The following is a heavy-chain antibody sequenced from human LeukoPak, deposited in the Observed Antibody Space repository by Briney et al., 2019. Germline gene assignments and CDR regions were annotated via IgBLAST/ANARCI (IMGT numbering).Heavy chain of an antibody. V-gene: IGHV1-69*13. D-gene: IGHD5-18*01. CDR1: GDTLSSYA. CDR3: ATRGYSYGPGIDY. J-gene: IGHJ4*02. Sequence: ASAKVSCKASGDTLSSYAISWVRQAPGPGREWVGGIIPIFGTANYAQKFQGRVTITADESTSTAYMELSSLRSEDTAVYYCATRGYSYGPGIDYWGQGTLVTVSS. CDR2: IIPIFGTA.